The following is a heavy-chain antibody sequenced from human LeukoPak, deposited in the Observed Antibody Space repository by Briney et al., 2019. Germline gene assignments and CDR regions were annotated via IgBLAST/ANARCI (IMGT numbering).Heavy chain of an antibody. CDR2: IYTSAST. Sequence: SETLSLTCTVSGVSISSCYRSWLRQPAGKGLDGIGRIYTSASTNYNPSLKSRVTMSVDTSKNQFSLKLSSVTAADTAVYYCAREDGYRYFDYWGQGTLVTVSS. D-gene: IGHD6-25*01. CDR1: GVSISSCY. J-gene: IGHJ4*02. CDR3: AREDGYRYFDY. V-gene: IGHV4-4*07.